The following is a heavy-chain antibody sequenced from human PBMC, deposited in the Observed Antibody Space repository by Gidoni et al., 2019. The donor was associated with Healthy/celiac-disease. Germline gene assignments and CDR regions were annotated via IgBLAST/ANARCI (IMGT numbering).Heavy chain of an antibody. CDR1: GFTFSSYA. V-gene: IGHV3-23*01. CDR2: ISGSGGST. Sequence: EVQLLESGGGLVQPGGSLRLSCAASGFTFSSYAMSWVRQAPGKGLEWVSAISGSGGSTYYADSVKGRFTISRDNSKNTLYLQMNSLRAEDTAVYYCAKLTDDFWSGPNYYYYMDVWGKGTTVTVSS. J-gene: IGHJ6*03. CDR3: AKLTDDFWSGPNYYYYMDV. D-gene: IGHD3-3*01.